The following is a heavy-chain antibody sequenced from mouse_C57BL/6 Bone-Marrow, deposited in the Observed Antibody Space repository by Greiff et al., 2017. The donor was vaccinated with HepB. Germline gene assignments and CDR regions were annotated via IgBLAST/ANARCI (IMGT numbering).Heavy chain of an antibody. Sequence: VKLQESGAELAKPGASVKLSCKASGYTFTSYWMHWVKQRPGQGLEWIGYINPSSGYTKYNQKFKGKATLTADKSSSTAYMQLSSLTSEDSAVYFCARGTRYWYFDVWGTGTTVTVSS. CDR2: INPSSGYT. CDR3: ARGTRYWYFDV. J-gene: IGHJ1*03. V-gene: IGHV1-7*01. D-gene: IGHD3-3*01. CDR1: GYTFTSYW.